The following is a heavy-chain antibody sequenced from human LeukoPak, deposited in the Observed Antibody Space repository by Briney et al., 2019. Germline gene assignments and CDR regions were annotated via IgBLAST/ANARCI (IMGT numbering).Heavy chain of an antibody. CDR1: GFTFSSYW. D-gene: IGHD5-18*01. CDR2: IKQDRSEK. J-gene: IGHJ4*02. CDR3: ARDGVDTAMVRAPDY. V-gene: IGHV3-7*01. Sequence: PGGSLRLSCAASGFTFSSYWMSWVRQAPGKGLEWVANIKQDRSEKYYVDSVKGRFTISRDNAKNSLYLQMNSLRAEDTAVYYCARDGVDTAMVRAPDYWGQGTLVTVSS.